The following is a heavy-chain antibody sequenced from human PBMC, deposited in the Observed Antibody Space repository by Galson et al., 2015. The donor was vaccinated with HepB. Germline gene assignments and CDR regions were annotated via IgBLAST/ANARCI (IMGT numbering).Heavy chain of an antibody. D-gene: IGHD1-14*01. CDR1: GGSISSGGYY. CDR2: IYYSGST. J-gene: IGHJ6*03. CDR3: ARYRGSYYYYYYMDV. V-gene: IGHV4-31*03. Sequence: LSLTCTVSGGSISSGGYYWSWIRQHPGKGLEWIGYIYYSGSTYYNPSLKSRVTISVDTSKNQFSLKLGSVTAADTAVYYCARYRGSYYYYYYMDVWGKGTTVTVSS.